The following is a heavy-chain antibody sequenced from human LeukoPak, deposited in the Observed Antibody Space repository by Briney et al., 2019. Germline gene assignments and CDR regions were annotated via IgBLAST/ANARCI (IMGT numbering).Heavy chain of an antibody. Sequence: GGSLRLSCAASGFTFDDYTMHWVRQAPGKGLEWVSLISWDGGSTYYADSVKGRFTISRDNSKNSLYLQMNSLRTEDTALYYCAKDIGRDGVGATIDYWGQGTLVTVSS. V-gene: IGHV3-43*01. CDR2: ISWDGGST. D-gene: IGHD1-26*01. CDR3: AKDIGRDGVGATIDY. CDR1: GFTFDDYT. J-gene: IGHJ4*02.